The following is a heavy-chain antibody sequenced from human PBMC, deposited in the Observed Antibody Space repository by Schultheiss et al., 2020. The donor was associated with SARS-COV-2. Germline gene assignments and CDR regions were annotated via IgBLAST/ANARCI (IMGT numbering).Heavy chain of an antibody. CDR1: GYTFTSYG. V-gene: IGHV1-2*02. J-gene: IGHJ4*02. Sequence: ASVKVSCKASGYTFTSYGISWVRQAPGQGLEWMGWINLNSGGTNYAQKFKGRVTMTRDTSISTAYMELSRLRSDDTAVYYCARGTPDDYWGQGTLVTVSS. CDR3: ARGTPDDY. CDR2: INLNSGGT.